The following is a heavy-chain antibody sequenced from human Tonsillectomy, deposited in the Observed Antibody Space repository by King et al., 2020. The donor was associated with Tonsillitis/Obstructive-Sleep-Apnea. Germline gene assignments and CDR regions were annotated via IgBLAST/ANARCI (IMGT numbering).Heavy chain of an antibody. CDR2: IYWDDDK. D-gene: IGHD3-22*01. CDR1: GFSLSTSVVG. Sequence: ITLKESGPTLVKPTQTLTLTCTFSGFSLSTSVVGVGWIRQPPGKALEWLALIYWDDDKRYSPSLKSRLTITKDTSKNQVVLTMTNMDTVDTATYYCAHINLYYDSSGYYYSDYYFDYWGQGTLVTVSS. CDR3: AHINLYYDSSGYYYSDYYFDY. J-gene: IGHJ4*02. V-gene: IGHV2-5*02.